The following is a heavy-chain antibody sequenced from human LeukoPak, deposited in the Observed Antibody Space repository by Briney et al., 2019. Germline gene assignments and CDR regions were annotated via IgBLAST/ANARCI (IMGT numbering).Heavy chain of an antibody. CDR1: GFTFSSYW. CDR3: ARDFRGVAAAEPYNWFDP. V-gene: IGHV3-7*01. J-gene: IGHJ5*02. D-gene: IGHD6-13*01. Sequence: GGSLRLSCAASGFTFSSYWMSWVRQAPGKGLEWVANIKQDGSEKYYVDSVKGRFTTSRDNAKNSLYLQMNSLRAEDTAVYYCARDFRGVAAAEPYNWFDPWGQGTLVTVSS. CDR2: IKQDGSEK.